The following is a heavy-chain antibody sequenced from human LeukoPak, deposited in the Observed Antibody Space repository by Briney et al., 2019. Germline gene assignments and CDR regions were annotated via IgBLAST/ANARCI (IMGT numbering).Heavy chain of an antibody. J-gene: IGHJ1*01. D-gene: IGHD6-6*01. V-gene: IGHV3-74*01. CDR2: INTDGSST. Sequence: GGSLRLSCAASGFTFSSYWMHWVRQAPGKGLVWVSRINTDGSSTSYADSVKGRFTISRDNAKNTLYLQMNSLRAEDTAVYYCARVGQYSSSYDGEYFQHWGQGTLVTVSS. CDR3: ARVGQYSSSYDGEYFQH. CDR1: GFTFSSYW.